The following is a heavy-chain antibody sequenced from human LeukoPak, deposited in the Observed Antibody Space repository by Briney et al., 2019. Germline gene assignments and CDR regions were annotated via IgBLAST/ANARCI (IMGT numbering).Heavy chain of an antibody. Sequence: ASVKVSCKASGYTFTSYYMHWVRQAPGQGLEWMGIINPSGGSTSYAQKFQGRVTMTRDMSTSTVYMGLSSLRSEDTAVYYCARDSAIVVVPAAMGSHNWFDPWGQGTLVTVSS. J-gene: IGHJ5*02. D-gene: IGHD2-2*01. V-gene: IGHV1-46*01. CDR2: INPSGGST. CDR3: ARDSAIVVVPAAMGSHNWFDP. CDR1: GYTFTSYY.